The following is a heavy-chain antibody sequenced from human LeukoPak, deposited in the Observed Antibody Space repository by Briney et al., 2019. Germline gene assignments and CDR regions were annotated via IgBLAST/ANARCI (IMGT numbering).Heavy chain of an antibody. CDR2: ISGSGGST. Sequence: GGSLRLSCAASGFTFSSYAMSWVRQAPGKGLEWVSAISGSGGSTYYADSVKGRFTISRDNSKNTLYLQMNSLRAEDTAVYYCARDIRLVVVPAAENDAFDIWGQGTMVTVSS. CDR1: GFTFSSYA. V-gene: IGHV3-23*01. J-gene: IGHJ3*02. D-gene: IGHD2-2*01. CDR3: ARDIRLVVVPAAENDAFDI.